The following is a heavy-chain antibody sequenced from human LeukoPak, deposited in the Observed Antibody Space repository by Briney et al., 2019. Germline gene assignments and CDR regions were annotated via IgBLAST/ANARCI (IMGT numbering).Heavy chain of an antibody. Sequence: ASVKASCKASDYTFTSYGISCVRQAPGQGLEWMGWINPNSGDTYQLEKFQGRVTMTRDTSISTAYMELSRLRSDETAVYYCARDRIAGTRGDYGMDVWGQGTTVTVSS. D-gene: IGHD1-1*01. CDR3: ARDRIAGTRGDYGMDV. CDR2: INPNSGDT. J-gene: IGHJ6*02. CDR1: DYTFTSYG. V-gene: IGHV1-2*02.